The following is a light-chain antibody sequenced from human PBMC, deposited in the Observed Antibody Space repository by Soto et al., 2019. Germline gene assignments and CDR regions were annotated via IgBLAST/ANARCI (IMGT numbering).Light chain of an antibody. Sequence: QSALTQPCSVSGSPGQSVTISCTGTSSDVGGYNFVSWYQHHPGKAPKLMIYDVSKRPSGVPDRFSGSKSGSTASLTISGLQAEDEADYYCCSYAGSYTLVFGGGTKLTVL. V-gene: IGLV2-11*01. CDR1: SSDVGGYNF. J-gene: IGLJ3*02. CDR2: DVS. CDR3: CSYAGSYTLV.